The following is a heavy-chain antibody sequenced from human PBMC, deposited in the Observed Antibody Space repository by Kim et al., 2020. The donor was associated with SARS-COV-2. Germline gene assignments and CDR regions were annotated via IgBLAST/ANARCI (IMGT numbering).Heavy chain of an antibody. CDR1: GYTLTELS. CDR2: IDSEDGET. J-gene: IGHJ6*01. D-gene: IGHD3-10*01. Sequence: ASVKVSCKVSGYTLTELSMTWVRQAPGKGLEWMGGIDSEDGETIYAQKFQGRVTITEDTSRDTAYMKLSSLRAEDTAVSYCATGVAGDGRRSYNHFYYGM. V-gene: IGHV1-24*01. CDR3: ATGVAGDGRRSYNHFYYGM.